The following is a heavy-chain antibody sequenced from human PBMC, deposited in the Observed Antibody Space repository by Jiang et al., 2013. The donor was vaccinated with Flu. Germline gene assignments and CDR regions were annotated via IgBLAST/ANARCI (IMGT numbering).Heavy chain of an antibody. CDR3: AKIMSNTNWRDLDY. CDR2: ISDSGTYT. CDR1: GFTFSNYA. D-gene: IGHD5/OR15-5a*01. V-gene: IGHV3-23*01. Sequence: GLVQPGGSLRLSCAASGFTFSNYAMRWVRQAPGKGLEWVSTISDSGTYTYYGDSVKGRFTISRDNSKNTLYLQMNSLRAEDTALYYCAKIMSNTNWRDLDYWGQGTLVTVSS. J-gene: IGHJ4*02.